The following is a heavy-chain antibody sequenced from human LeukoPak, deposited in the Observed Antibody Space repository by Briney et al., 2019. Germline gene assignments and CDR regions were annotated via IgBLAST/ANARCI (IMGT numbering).Heavy chain of an antibody. CDR1: GGTFSSYA. Sequence: SVKVSCKASGGTFSSYAISWVRQAPGQGLEWMGGIIPIFGTANYAQKFQGRVTITTDESTSTAYMELSSLRFEDTAVYYCAREGGSGSYYFDYWGQGTLVTVSS. CDR2: IIPIFGTA. J-gene: IGHJ4*02. D-gene: IGHD3-10*01. CDR3: AREGGSGSYYFDY. V-gene: IGHV1-69*05.